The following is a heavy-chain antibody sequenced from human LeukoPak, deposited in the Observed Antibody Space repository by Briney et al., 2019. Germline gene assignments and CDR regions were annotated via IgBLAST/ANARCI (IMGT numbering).Heavy chain of an antibody. Sequence: GGSLRLSCAASGFIFSTYIVHWVRQGPGKGLEWVAVISNDGSHRYYADSVKGRFTISRDNSKNTLYLQMNSLRAEDTAVYYCAKPHFDHWGQGTLVTVSS. CDR3: AKPHFDH. CDR1: GFIFSTYI. J-gene: IGHJ4*02. CDR2: ISNDGSHR. V-gene: IGHV3-30*04.